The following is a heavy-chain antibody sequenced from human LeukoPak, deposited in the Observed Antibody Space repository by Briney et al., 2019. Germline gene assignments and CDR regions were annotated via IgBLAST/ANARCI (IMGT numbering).Heavy chain of an antibody. V-gene: IGHV3-11*01. Sequence: GGSLRLSCAATGFTFSDYYMSWIRQAPGKGLEWVSYISSSGSTIYYADSVKGRFTISRDNAKNSLYLQMNSLRAEDTAVYYCAKDLMTTVTTDYWGQGTLVTVSS. D-gene: IGHD4-17*01. J-gene: IGHJ4*02. CDR2: ISSSGSTI. CDR3: AKDLMTTVTTDY. CDR1: GFTFSDYY.